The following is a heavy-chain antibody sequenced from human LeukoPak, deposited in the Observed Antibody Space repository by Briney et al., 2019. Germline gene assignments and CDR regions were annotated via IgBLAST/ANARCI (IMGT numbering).Heavy chain of an antibody. CDR2: IWYDGCKE. J-gene: IGHJ4*02. D-gene: IGHD3-22*01. CDR1: GFTFSSYG. Sequence: GRSLRLSCAASGFTFSSYGMHWVRQAPGKGLEWVAFIWYDGCKEYYVDSVKGRFTISRDNSKNTMYLQMNSLRAEDTAVYYCARDSGYSYYFDHWGQGTLVTVSS. V-gene: IGHV3-33*01. CDR3: ARDSGYSYYFDH.